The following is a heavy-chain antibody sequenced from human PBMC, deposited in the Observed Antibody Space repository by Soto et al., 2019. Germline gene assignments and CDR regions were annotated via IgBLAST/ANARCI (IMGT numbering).Heavy chain of an antibody. CDR3: ARDPRLSRIFGVVIPFDY. D-gene: IGHD3-3*01. Sequence: LGGSLRLSCAASGFTFSDYYMSWIRQAPGKGLEWVSYISSSGSTIYYADSVKGRFTISRDNAKNSLYLQMNSLRAEDTAVYYCARDPRLSRIFGVVIPFDYWGQGTLVTVSS. V-gene: IGHV3-11*01. CDR1: GFTFSDYY. CDR2: ISSSGSTI. J-gene: IGHJ4*02.